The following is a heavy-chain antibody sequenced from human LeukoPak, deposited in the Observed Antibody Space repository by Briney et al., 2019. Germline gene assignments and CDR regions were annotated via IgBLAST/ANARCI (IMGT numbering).Heavy chain of an antibody. D-gene: IGHD6-19*01. CDR3: ARDKGSSGWSYYYYFMDL. CDR2: INPKSGDT. V-gene: IGHV1-2*02. Sequence: ASVKVSCKASGYTFSGSYIHWVRQAPGQGLEWMGWINPKSGDTKYSQKFQGRVSMTSDTSIATAYMELSRLNSDDTAVYYCARDKGSSGWSYYYYFMDLWGRGTTVTVSS. J-gene: IGHJ6*03. CDR1: GYTFSGSY.